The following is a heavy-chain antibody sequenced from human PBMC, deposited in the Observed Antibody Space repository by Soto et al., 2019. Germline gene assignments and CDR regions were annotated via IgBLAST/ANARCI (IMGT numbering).Heavy chain of an antibody. D-gene: IGHD3-10*01. J-gene: IGHJ5*02. CDR2: IYWDDDK. V-gene: IGHV2-5*02. Sequence: QITLKESGPTRVQPTQTLTLTCTFSGFSLSTGGVGVGWIRQPPGKALEWLALIYWDDDKRYSPSLKSRLTITKDTSRNQVVLKRTNRDPVDTATYYWAHEQYGLERWWFDPWGKGTLVTVSS. CDR3: AHEQYGLERWWFDP. CDR1: GFSLSTGGVG.